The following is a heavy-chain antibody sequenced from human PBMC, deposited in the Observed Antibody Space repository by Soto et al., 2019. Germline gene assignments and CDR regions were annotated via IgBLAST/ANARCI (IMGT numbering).Heavy chain of an antibody. V-gene: IGHV3-74*03. Sequence: EVQLVESGGGLVQPGGSLRLSCVASDFTFSYYWMHWVRQVQGKGLVWVSRIHSDGSSTTYADSVNGRFTISRDNAKNTLYLQMASLRVEDTSVYYCARGDVGAFALWGQVTMVTVSS. CDR3: ARGDVGAFAL. J-gene: IGHJ3*01. D-gene: IGHD1-26*01. CDR1: DFTFSYYW. CDR2: IHSDGSST.